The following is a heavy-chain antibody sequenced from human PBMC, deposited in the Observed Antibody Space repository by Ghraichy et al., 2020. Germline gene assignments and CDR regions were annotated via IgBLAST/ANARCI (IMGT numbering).Heavy chain of an antibody. D-gene: IGHD3-9*01. CDR2: ISQSGAT. V-gene: IGHV4-39*01. CDR3: ARSGGFYDWLSHFDY. Sequence: SETLSLTCTVSGDSISGSPYYWTWIRQAPGKGPEWIASISQSGATHFSPSLSSRITISVEASKDQFFLRLKSVTAADTAVYYCARSGGFYDWLSHFDYWGQGAPVTVSS. J-gene: IGHJ4*02. CDR1: GDSISGSPYY.